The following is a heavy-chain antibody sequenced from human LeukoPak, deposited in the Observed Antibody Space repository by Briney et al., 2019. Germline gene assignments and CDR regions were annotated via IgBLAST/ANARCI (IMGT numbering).Heavy chain of an antibody. D-gene: IGHD3-10*01. CDR1: GGSISSGGYY. Sequence: PSETLSLTCTVSGGSISSGGYYWSWIRQHPGKGLEWIGYIYYSGSTYYNPSLKSRVTISVDTSKNQFSLKLSSVTAADTAVYYCAKLNYGSGSYFTDYWGQGTLVTVSS. V-gene: IGHV4-31*03. J-gene: IGHJ4*02. CDR2: IYYSGST. CDR3: AKLNYGSGSYFTDY.